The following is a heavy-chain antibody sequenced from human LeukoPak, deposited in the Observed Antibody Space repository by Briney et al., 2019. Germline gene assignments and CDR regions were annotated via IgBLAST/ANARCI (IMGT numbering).Heavy chain of an antibody. CDR2: IKKDVGEK. J-gene: IGHJ4*02. CDR3: ARGPPYGSRSDYFDY. V-gene: IGHV3-7*01. CDR1: GVTFSSHW. D-gene: IGHD3-10*01. Sequence: GGSLRLSCAASGVTFSSHWMTWIRQAPGKGLEWVASIKKDVGEKFYMDSVKGRFTISRDNAKNSLYLHMNSLRVEDTAVYYCARGPPYGSRSDYFDYWGQGTLVTVSS.